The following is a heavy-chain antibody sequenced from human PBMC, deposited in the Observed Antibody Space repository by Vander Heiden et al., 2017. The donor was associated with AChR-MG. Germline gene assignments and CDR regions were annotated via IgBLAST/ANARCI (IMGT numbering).Heavy chain of an antibody. CDR1: GFTFGSYA. Sequence: QVQLVESGGGVVQPGRSLRLSCAASGFTFGSYAMHWVRQAPGKGLEWVAVISYDGSNKYYADSVKGRFTISRDNSKNTLYLQMNSLRAEDTAVYYCARDLGQQLAHLFDYWGQGTLVTVSS. CDR3: ARDLGQQLAHLFDY. V-gene: IGHV3-30-3*01. J-gene: IGHJ4*02. CDR2: ISYDGSNK. D-gene: IGHD6-13*01.